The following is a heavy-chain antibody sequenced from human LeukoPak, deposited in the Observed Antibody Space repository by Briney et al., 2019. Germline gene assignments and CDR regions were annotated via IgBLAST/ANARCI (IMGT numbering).Heavy chain of an antibody. D-gene: IGHD2-15*01. CDR1: GYTFTGHY. V-gene: IGHV1-2*02. Sequence: ASAKVSCKASGYTFTGHYMHWIRQAPGHGLEWMAWINPNSGGTNSAQKFQGRVTMTRDTSISTAYMELSSLTFDDTAVYYCGRGTIAVVAADLRTDQWGQGTLVIVSS. CDR3: GRGTIAVVAADLRTDQ. J-gene: IGHJ4*02. CDR2: INPNSGGT.